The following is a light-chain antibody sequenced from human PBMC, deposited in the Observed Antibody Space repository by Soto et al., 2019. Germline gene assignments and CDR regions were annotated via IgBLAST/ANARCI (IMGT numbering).Light chain of an antibody. J-gene: IGLJ2*01. V-gene: IGLV2-11*01. CDR2: DVS. Sequence: QSALTQPRSVSGSPGQSVTISCTGTSSDVGGYNYVSWYQQHPGKAPKLMIYDVSKRPSGVPDRFSGSKSGNTASLTISGLQADDDADDYCCSYAGSYTWVFGGGTKLTVL. CDR3: CSYAGSYTWV. CDR1: SSDVGGYNY.